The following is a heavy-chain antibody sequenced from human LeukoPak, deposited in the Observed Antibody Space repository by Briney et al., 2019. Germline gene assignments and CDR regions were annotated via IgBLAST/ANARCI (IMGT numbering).Heavy chain of an antibody. Sequence: ASVKVSCKASGYTFTGYYMHWVRQAPGQGLEWMGWINPNSGGTNYAQKFQGRVTMTRDTSISTAYMEPSGLISDDTAVYYCARGLGYCSSGRCSAKNWGQGTLVTVSS. CDR3: ARGLGYCSSGRCSAKN. CDR2: INPNSGGT. CDR1: GYTFTGYY. D-gene: IGHD2-15*01. V-gene: IGHV1-2*02. J-gene: IGHJ4*02.